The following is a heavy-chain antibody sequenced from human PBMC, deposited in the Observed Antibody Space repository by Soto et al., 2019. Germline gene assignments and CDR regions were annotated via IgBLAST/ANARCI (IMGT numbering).Heavy chain of an antibody. V-gene: IGHV1-69*01. CDR2: IIPVFGTK. CDR3: ARGLSYYDSSGYSDAFDI. D-gene: IGHD3-22*01. Sequence: HVQLVQSGAEVKKPGSSVKVSCKASGGTFSSYGVSWVRQAPGQGLEWMGRIIPVFGTKHYAQRSQGRVTVTADESTSTAYMELSGLTSEDTAVYYCARGLSYYDSSGYSDAFDIWGQGTLVTVSS. J-gene: IGHJ3*02. CDR1: GGTFSSYG.